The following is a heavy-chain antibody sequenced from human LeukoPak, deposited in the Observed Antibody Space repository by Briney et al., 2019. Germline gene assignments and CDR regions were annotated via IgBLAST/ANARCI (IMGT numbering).Heavy chain of an antibody. J-gene: IGHJ6*02. D-gene: IGHD3-3*02. CDR2: VNSDESIT. V-gene: IGHV3-74*01. CDR1: GFTFSSYW. Sequence: HPGGSLRLSCAASGFTFSSYWVHWVRQAPGKGLVWVLRVNSDESITTYADSVNGRFTISRGNAKNTLYLQMKSLRAEDTAVYYCARGHLPTPRSAMDVWGQGTTVTVSS. CDR3: ARGHLPTPRSAMDV.